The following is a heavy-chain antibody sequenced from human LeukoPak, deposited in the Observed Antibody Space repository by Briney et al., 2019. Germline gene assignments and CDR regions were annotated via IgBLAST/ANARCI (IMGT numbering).Heavy chain of an antibody. CDR2: IYYSGST. J-gene: IGHJ4*02. V-gene: IGHV4-39*07. Sequence: SETLSLTCTVSGGSISSSSYYWGWIRQPPGKGLEWIGSIYYSGSTYYNPSLKSRVTISVDTSKNQFSLKLSSVTAADTAVDYCARNKRGLFDGPYYFDYWGQGTLVTVSS. CDR3: ARNKRGLFDGPYYFDY. CDR1: GGSISSSSYY. D-gene: IGHD1/OR15-1a*01.